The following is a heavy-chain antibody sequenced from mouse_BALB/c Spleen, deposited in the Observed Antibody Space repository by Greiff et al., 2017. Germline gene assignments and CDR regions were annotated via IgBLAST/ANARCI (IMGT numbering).Heavy chain of an antibody. D-gene: IGHD2-3*01. J-gene: IGHJ2*01. Sequence: EVKLMESGPELVKPGASVKVSCKASGYAFTSYNMYWVKQSHGKSLEWIGYIDPYNGGTSYNQKFKGKATLTVDKSSSTAYMHLNSLTSEDSAVYYCARRGLLPFDYWGQGTTLTVSS. CDR2: IDPYNGGT. V-gene: IGHV1S135*01. CDR3: ARRGLLPFDY. CDR1: GYAFTSYN.